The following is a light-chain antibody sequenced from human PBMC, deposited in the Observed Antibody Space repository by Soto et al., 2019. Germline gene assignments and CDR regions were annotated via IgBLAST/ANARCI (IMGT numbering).Light chain of an antibody. CDR2: DAS. CDR1: QSVSSY. V-gene: IGKV3-11*01. J-gene: IGKJ5*01. CDR3: QQRINWHIP. Sequence: EIVLTQSPATLSLSPGERATLSCRASQSVSSYLAWYQQKPGQAPRLLIYDASNRATGIPARFSGSGSGTDFPLTISSLEPEDFADYYCQQRINWHIPFGQGTRLEIK.